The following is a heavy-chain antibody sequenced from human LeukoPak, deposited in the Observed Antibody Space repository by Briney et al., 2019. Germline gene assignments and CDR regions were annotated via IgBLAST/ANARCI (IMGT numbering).Heavy chain of an antibody. J-gene: IGHJ6*03. V-gene: IGHV4-59*08. CDR1: GGSIGTYY. Sequence: PSETLSLTCTVSGGSIGTYYWSWVRQSPGTGLEWIGYIYVTGTRYNPYLQSRVTISVDRSRNQFFLKTTSVTAADTAVYYCARHIGGGIEDMDVWGRGTKVTVSS. CDR2: IYVTGT. D-gene: IGHD3-16*02. CDR3: ARHIGGGIEDMDV.